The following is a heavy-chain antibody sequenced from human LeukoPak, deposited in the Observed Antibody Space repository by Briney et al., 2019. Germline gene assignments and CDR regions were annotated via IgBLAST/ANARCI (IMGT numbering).Heavy chain of an antibody. CDR3: ARENWNYGGSNWFDP. CDR1: GGSISSYY. Sequence: KSSETLSLTCTVSGGSISSYYWSWIRQPPGKGLEWIGYIYYSGSTNYNPSLKSRVTISVDTSKNQFSLKLSSVTAADTAVYYCARENWNYGGSNWFDPWGQGTLVTVSS. CDR2: IYYSGST. J-gene: IGHJ5*02. D-gene: IGHD1-7*01. V-gene: IGHV4-59*01.